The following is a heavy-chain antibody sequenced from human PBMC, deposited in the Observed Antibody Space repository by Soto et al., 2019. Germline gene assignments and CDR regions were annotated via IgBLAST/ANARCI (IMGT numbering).Heavy chain of an antibody. D-gene: IGHD2-2*01. V-gene: IGHV1-18*01. Sequence: ASVKVSCKASGYTFTSYGISWVRQAPGQGLEWMGWISAYNGNTNYAQKLQGRVTMTTDTSTSTAYMELRSLRSDDTAVYYCARGIRVYCSSTSCYDAFDIWGQGTMVTVSS. CDR1: GYTFTSYG. CDR2: ISAYNGNT. J-gene: IGHJ3*02. CDR3: ARGIRVYCSSTSCYDAFDI.